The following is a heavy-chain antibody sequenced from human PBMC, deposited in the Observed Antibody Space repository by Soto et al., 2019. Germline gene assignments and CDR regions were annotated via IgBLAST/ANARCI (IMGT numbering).Heavy chain of an antibody. J-gene: IGHJ4*02. Sequence: SVKVSCKASGGTFNKYAIDWVRQAPGQGLEWMGGITPLFGTANYAQKFQGRITITADEATSTAYMELSSLRSEDTALYYCARQFDYDTSGYYYAYWRQGTLVTVSS. CDR2: ITPLFGTA. D-gene: IGHD3-22*01. V-gene: IGHV1-69*13. CDR1: GGTFNKYA. CDR3: ARQFDYDTSGYYYAY.